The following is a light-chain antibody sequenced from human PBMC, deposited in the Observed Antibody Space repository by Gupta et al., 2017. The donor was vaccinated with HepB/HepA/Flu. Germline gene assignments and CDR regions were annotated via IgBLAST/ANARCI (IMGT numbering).Light chain of an antibody. V-gene: IGKV4-1*01. CDR1: QIILFSDNNKNY. J-gene: IGKJ1*01. CDR2: WAS. Sequence: IVTTQYPDFHPVSLRERATINCTSSQIILFSDNNKNYLAWFQQKPGQPPKLLFSWASTREPGVPDRFSGSGSGTDFALTISSLQAEDVAVYYCQQYDTTPRTFGQGTKVEIK. CDR3: QQYDTTPRT.